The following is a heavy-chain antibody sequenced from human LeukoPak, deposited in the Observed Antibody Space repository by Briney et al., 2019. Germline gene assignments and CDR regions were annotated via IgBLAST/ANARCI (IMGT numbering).Heavy chain of an antibody. Sequence: SETLSLTCTVSGGSISSYYWSWIRQPPGKGLEWIGYIYYSGSTNYNPSLKSRVTISVDTSKNQFSLKLSSVTAADTAVYYCARGLREYSYGYPGVYYYYYMDVWGKGTTVTVSS. CDR3: ARGLREYSYGYPGVYYYYYMDV. CDR2: IYYSGST. J-gene: IGHJ6*03. V-gene: IGHV4-59*01. CDR1: GGSISSYY. D-gene: IGHD5-18*01.